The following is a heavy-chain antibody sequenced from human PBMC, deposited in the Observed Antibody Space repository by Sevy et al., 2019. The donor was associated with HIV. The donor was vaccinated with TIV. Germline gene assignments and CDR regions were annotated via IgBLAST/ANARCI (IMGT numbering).Heavy chain of an antibody. CDR2: IKSKTDGGTT. CDR1: GFTFSNAW. J-gene: IGHJ6*02. V-gene: IGHV3-15*01. CDR3: TTDGTHYDFWSGYRHDYYYYYGMDV. D-gene: IGHD3-3*01. Sequence: GGSLRLSCAASGFTFSNAWMSWVRQAPGKGLEWVGRIKSKTDGGTTDYAAPVKGRFTISRDDSKNTLYLQMNSLKTEDTAVYYCTTDGTHYDFWSGYRHDYYYYYGMDVRGQGTTVTVSS.